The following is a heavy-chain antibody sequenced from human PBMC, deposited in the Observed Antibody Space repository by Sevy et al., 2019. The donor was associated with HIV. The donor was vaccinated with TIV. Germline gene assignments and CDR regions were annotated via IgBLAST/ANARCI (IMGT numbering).Heavy chain of an antibody. CDR2: MNQDGNEK. CDR3: VREGVGGYSYSLDF. V-gene: IGHV3-7*01. D-gene: IGHD5-18*01. Sequence: GGSLRLSCAASGFSFSIYWMTWVRQAPGKGLEWVATMNQDGNEKYYVDSVKGRFTISRDNAKNSLYLQMNSLRAEDTAVYYCVREGVGGYSYSLDFWGQGTLVTVSS. J-gene: IGHJ4*02. CDR1: GFSFSIYW.